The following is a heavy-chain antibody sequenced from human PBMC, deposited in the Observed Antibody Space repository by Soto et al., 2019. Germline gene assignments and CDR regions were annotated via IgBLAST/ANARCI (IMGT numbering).Heavy chain of an antibody. CDR3: ARASTPYDFWSGYYYLVGGMDV. CDR1: GFTFSDYY. V-gene: IGHV3-11*01. D-gene: IGHD3-3*01. Sequence: QVQLVESGGGLVKPGGSLRLSCAASGFTFSDYYMSWIRQAPGKGLEWVSYISSSGSTIYYADSVKGRFTISRDNAKSSLYLQMNSLRAEDTAVYYCARASTPYDFWSGYYYLVGGMDVWGQGTTVTVSS. J-gene: IGHJ6*02. CDR2: ISSSGSTI.